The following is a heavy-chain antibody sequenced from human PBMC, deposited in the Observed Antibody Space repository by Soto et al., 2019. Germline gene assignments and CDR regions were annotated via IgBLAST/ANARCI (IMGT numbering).Heavy chain of an antibody. Sequence: ASVKVSCKASGYTFTSYYMHWVRQAPGQGLEWMGIINPSGGSTSYAQKFQGRFTISREDSKSFAYLQMNSLKIEDTAVYYCTRLPRGVDYYFYGLDVWGQGTTVTVSS. V-gene: IGHV1-46*01. CDR3: TRLPRGVDYYFYGLDV. CDR1: GYTFTSYY. J-gene: IGHJ6*02. D-gene: IGHD2-15*01. CDR2: INPSGGST.